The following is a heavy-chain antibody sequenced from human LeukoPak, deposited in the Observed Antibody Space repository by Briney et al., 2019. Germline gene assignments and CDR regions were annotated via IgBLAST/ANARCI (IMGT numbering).Heavy chain of an antibody. J-gene: IGHJ6*02. Sequence: GGSLRLSCAVSGFTFSNSFLPWVRQAPGRGLEWVSLIKPDGSTYYADSVRGRFTISRDNYRNTLYLQMNSLRAEDTSVFYCGRPKHSSIRCLHYGMDVWGQGTTVTVSS. CDR2: IKPDGST. D-gene: IGHD6-13*01. CDR3: GRPKHSSIRCLHYGMDV. V-gene: IGHV3-66*04. CDR1: GFTFSNSF.